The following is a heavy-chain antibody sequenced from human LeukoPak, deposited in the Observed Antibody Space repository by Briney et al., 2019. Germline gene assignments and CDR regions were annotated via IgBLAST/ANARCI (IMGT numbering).Heavy chain of an antibody. CDR3: ARRSTGIAAAGPTSFDY. CDR1: GGTFSSYA. J-gene: IGHJ4*02. D-gene: IGHD6-13*01. Sequence: ASVKVSCKASGGTFSSYAISWVRQAPGQGLEWMGGIIPIFGTANYAQKFQGRVTITADESTSTANMELSSLRSEDTAVYYCARRSTGIAAAGPTSFDYWGQGTLVTVSS. CDR2: IIPIFGTA. V-gene: IGHV1-69*13.